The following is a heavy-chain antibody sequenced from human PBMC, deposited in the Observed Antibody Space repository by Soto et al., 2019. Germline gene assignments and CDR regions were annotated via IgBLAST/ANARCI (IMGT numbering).Heavy chain of an antibody. CDR2: IYYSGST. J-gene: IGHJ4*02. CDR1: GGSISSSSYY. Sequence: SETLSLTCTVSGGSISSSSYYWGWIRQPPGKGLEWIGSIYYSGSTYYNPSLKSRVTISVDTSKNQFSLKLSSVTAADTAVYYCARVEVYYYDSSGDGFDYWGQGTLVTVAS. CDR3: ARVEVYYYDSSGDGFDY. V-gene: IGHV4-39*01. D-gene: IGHD3-22*01.